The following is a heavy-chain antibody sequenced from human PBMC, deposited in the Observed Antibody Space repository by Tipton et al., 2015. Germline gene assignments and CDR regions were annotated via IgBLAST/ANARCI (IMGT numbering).Heavy chain of an antibody. Sequence: TLSLTCAVSAYSISTDYYWVWIRQPPGKGLEWIGYIYYSGSTNYNPSLKSRVTISVDTSKNQFSLKLSSVTAADTAVYYCARARGRHGGLFDSWGQGILVTVSS. J-gene: IGHJ4*02. CDR2: IYYSGST. V-gene: IGHV4-61*01. CDR3: ARARGRHGGLFDS. CDR1: AYSISTDYY. D-gene: IGHD4-23*01.